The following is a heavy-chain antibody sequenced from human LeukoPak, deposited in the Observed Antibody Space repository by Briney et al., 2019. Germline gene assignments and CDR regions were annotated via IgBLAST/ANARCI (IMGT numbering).Heavy chain of an antibody. D-gene: IGHD2-15*01. Sequence: ASVKVPCKASGYTFTSYDINWVRQATGQGLEWMGWMNPNSGNTGYAQKFQGRVTMTRNTSTSTAYMELSSLRSEDTAVYYCARPSLFHCSGGSCLDYWGQGTLVTVSS. V-gene: IGHV1-8*01. CDR3: ARPSLFHCSGGSCLDY. CDR1: GYTFTSYD. J-gene: IGHJ4*02. CDR2: MNPNSGNT.